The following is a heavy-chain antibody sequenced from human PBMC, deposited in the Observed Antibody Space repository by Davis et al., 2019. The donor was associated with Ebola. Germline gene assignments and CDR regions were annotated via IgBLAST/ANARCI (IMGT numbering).Heavy chain of an antibody. D-gene: IGHD2-2*02. CDR1: GGSISSYY. CDR3: TRTLYNNDGDWFEP. J-gene: IGHJ5*02. Sequence: MPSETLSLTCTVSGGSISSYYWSWIRQPPGKGLEWFGYIYYSGAIYYSGTTNYNPSLKSRVTMSLDTSKNQFSLKLSAVTAADTAVYYCTRTLYNNDGDWFEPWGQGTRVIVSS. V-gene: IGHV4-59*08. CDR2: IYYSGAIYYSGTT.